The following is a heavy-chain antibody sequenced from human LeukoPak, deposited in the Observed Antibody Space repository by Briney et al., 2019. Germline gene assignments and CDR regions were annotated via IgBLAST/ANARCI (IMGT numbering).Heavy chain of an antibody. CDR3: ARGSYSSGWGPYEVDY. D-gene: IGHD6-19*01. Sequence: ASVKVSCKASGYTFTGYHMHWVRQAPGQGLEWMGWINPNSGGTNYAQKFQGRVTMTRDTSISTAYMELSRLRSDDTAVYYCARGSYSSGWGPYEVDYWGQGTMVTVCS. CDR2: INPNSGGT. CDR1: GYTFTGYH. J-gene: IGHJ4*02. V-gene: IGHV1-2*02.